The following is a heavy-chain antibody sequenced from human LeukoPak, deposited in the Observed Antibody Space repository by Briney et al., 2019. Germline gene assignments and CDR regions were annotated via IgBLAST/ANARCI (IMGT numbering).Heavy chain of an antibody. CDR2: INWNGGGT. CDR3: ASGLGYCSISSCYAGFDY. V-gene: IGHV3-20*04. CDR1: GFTFKDYG. Sequence: PGGSLRLSCAATGFTFKDYGMHWVRQPPGKGLEWVSSINWNGGGTDYADSVKGRFTISRDNSKNTLYLQMHSLTDEDTAVYYYASGLGYCSISSCYAGFDYWGQGTLVTVSS. J-gene: IGHJ4*02. D-gene: IGHD2-2*01.